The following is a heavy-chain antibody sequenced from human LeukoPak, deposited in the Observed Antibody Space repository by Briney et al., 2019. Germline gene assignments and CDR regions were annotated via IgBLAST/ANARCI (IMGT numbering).Heavy chain of an antibody. V-gene: IGHV4-39*01. CDR2: IYYSGST. J-gene: IGHJ3*02. D-gene: IGHD3-10*01. CDR1: GVSISSSSYY. Sequence: SETLSLTCTVSGVSISSSSYYWGWIRQPPGKGLEWIGSIYYSGSTYYNPSLKSRVTISVDTSKNQFSLKLSSVTAADTTVYYCARWMNRGGIMHAFDIWGQGTMVTVSS. CDR3: ARWMNRGGIMHAFDI.